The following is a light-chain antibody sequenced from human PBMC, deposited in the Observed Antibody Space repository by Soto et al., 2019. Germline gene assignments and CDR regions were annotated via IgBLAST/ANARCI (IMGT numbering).Light chain of an antibody. CDR1: QSVSSN. Sequence: EIVMTQSPATLSVSPGERSTLSCSASQSVSSNLAWYQQKPGQAPRLLIYGASTRATGIPARFSGSGSGTDFTLTISSLQPEDFATYYCLQDYNYPLTFGGGTKVDIK. V-gene: IGKV3-15*01. CDR2: GAS. CDR3: LQDYNYPLT. J-gene: IGKJ4*01.